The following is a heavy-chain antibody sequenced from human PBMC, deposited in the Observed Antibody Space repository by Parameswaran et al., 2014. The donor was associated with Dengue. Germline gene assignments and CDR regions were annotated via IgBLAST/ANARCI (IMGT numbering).Heavy chain of an antibody. V-gene: IGHV5-51*01. CDR3: VAVDYHYLYGFDV. Sequence: VRQMPGKGLEWMGIIYPGDSKTTYSPSFEGQVTISVDKSINTAYLQWSGLKASDTAMYYCVAVDYHYLYGFDVWGQGTTVTVSS. CDR2: IYPGDSKT. J-gene: IGHJ6*02. D-gene: IGHD5-12*01.